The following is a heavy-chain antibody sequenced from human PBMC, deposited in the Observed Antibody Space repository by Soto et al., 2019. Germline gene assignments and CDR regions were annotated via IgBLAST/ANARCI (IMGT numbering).Heavy chain of an antibody. Sequence: PSETLSLTCTVSGGSISSGDYYWSWIRQPPGKGLEWIGYIYYSGSTYYNPSLKSRVTISVDTSKNQFSLKLSSVTAADTAVYYCDRVDIFWVGAVAPPPAWWFVPWGQGILVTVSS. CDR1: GGSISSGDYY. D-gene: IGHD6-19*01. CDR3: DRVDIFWVGAVAPPPAWWFVP. J-gene: IGHJ5*02. CDR2: IYYSGST. V-gene: IGHV4-30-4*01.